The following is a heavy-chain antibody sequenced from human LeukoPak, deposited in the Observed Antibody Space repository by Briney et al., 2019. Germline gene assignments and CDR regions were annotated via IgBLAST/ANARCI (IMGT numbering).Heavy chain of an antibody. Sequence: GGSLRLSCAASGFTFSIYSMSWVRQAPGKGLEWVSYISSSSNTIYYAYSVDGRCTISRDNAKHPLYLQMNSLRAEHTAVYYCARDFIPWWGSPGSGFHPWGQGALASVSS. CDR2: ISSSSNTI. V-gene: IGHV3-48*01. J-gene: IGHJ5*02. CDR3: ARDFIPWWGSPGSGFHP. CDR1: GFTFSIYS. D-gene: IGHD3-16*01.